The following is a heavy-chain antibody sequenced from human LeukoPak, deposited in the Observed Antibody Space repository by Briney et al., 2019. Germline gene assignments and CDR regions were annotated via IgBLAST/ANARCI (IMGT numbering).Heavy chain of an antibody. CDR2: ITPILGIA. D-gene: IGHD5-24*01. CDR1: GGTFSSYT. Sequence: SVKVSCKASGGTFSSYTISWVRQAPGQGLEWMGRITPILGIANYAQKFQGRVTITADKSTSTAYMELSSLRSEDTAVYYCARDRWLQSHYYYYYYMDVWGKGTTVTVSS. J-gene: IGHJ6*03. CDR3: ARDRWLQSHYYYYYYMDV. V-gene: IGHV1-69*04.